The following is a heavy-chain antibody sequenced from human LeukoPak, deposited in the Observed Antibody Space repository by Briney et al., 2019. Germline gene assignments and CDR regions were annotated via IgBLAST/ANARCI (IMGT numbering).Heavy chain of an antibody. CDR2: TYYSGST. V-gene: IGHV4-30-4*01. Sequence: SQTLPLTCTVSGGSISSGDYYWSWIRQPPGKGLEWIAYTYYSGSTYYNPSLKSRVTMSADTSKNQLSLKLSSVTAADTAVYYCARPCYYDSKIDPWGQGILVTVSS. J-gene: IGHJ5*02. D-gene: IGHD3-22*01. CDR3: ARPCYYDSKIDP. CDR1: GGSISSGDYY.